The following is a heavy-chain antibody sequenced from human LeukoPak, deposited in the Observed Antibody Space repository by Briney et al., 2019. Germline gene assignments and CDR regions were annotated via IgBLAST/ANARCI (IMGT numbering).Heavy chain of an antibody. V-gene: IGHV3-53*01. CDR1: GFSVYCTL. CDR3: ARGKIPGYSYGIIDY. J-gene: IGHJ4*02. D-gene: IGHD5-18*01. CDR2: IYSGGST. Sequence: SGGSLRLSCAASGFSVYCTLIICVGQAPGKGLEGVSVIYSGGSTYYADSVKGRFTISRDNSKNTLYLQMNSLRAEDTAVYYCARGKIPGYSYGIIDYWGQGTLVTVSS.